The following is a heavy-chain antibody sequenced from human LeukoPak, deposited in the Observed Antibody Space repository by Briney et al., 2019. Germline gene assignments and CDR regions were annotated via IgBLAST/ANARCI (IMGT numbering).Heavy chain of an antibody. CDR1: GGSISSYY. CDR2: IYYSGST. CDR3: ASLLAMAKVDY. D-gene: IGHD5-18*01. J-gene: IGHJ4*02. V-gene: IGHV4-59*08. Sequence: SGTLSLTCTGSGGSISSYYWSWIRQPPGKGLEWIGYIYYSGSTNYNPSLKSRVNISGDTSKNQSSLKLSSVTAADTAVYYCASLLAMAKVDYWGQGTLVTVSS.